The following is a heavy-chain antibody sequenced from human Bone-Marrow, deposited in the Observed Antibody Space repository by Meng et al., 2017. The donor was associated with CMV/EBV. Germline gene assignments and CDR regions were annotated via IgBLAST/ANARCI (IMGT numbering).Heavy chain of an antibody. V-gene: IGHV1-69*06. J-gene: IGHJ4*02. CDR3: ARALRITMVRGATFDY. CDR1: GGTFSSYA. CDR2: IIPIFGTA. Sequence: SVKVSCKASGGTFSSYAISWVRQAPGQGLEWMGGIIPIFGTANYAQKFQGRVTITADKSTSTAYMELSSLRSEDTAVYYCARALRITMVRGATFDYWGQGTLVTVSS. D-gene: IGHD3-10*01.